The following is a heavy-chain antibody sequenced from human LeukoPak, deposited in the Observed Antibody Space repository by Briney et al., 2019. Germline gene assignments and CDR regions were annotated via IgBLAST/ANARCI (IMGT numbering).Heavy chain of an antibody. CDR1: GGTISSGGYY. D-gene: IGHD3-3*01. Sequence: SQTLSLTCTVSGGTISSGGYYWSWIRQPPGKGLEGSGYIYHSRSTAYNLSSKGRVPISVDRSKNQFSLKLSSVTAEDTAVYYCARERRIDFWSGYGGNNWFDPWGQGTLVTVSS. CDR2: IYHSRST. CDR3: ARERRIDFWSGYGGNNWFDP. V-gene: IGHV4-30-2*01. J-gene: IGHJ5*02.